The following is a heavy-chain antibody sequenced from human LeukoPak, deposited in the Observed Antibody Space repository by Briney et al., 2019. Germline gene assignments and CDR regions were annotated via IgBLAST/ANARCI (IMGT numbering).Heavy chain of an antibody. J-gene: IGHJ2*01. CDR1: GGSISNYY. CDR2: IHYSGYT. V-gene: IGHV4-59*01. CDR3: ARHWGSDWYFDL. Sequence: SSETLSLTCAVSGGSISNYYCSWIRQSPGKGLEWLGYIHYSGYTNYNPSLKCRVTISVDTSKNQFSLNLSSVTAADTAVYYCARHWGSDWYFDLWGRGTLVTVSS. D-gene: IGHD7-27*01.